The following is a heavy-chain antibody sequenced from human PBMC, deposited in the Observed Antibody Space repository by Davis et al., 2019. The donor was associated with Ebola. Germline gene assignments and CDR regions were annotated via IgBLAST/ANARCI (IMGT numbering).Heavy chain of an antibody. J-gene: IGHJ4*02. CDR2: IIPILGIA. CDR1: GGTFSSYA. D-gene: IGHD3-22*01. Sequence: SVKVSCKASGGTFSSYAISWVRQAPGQGLEWMGGIIPILGIANYAQKFQGRVTITADESTSTAYMELSSLRSEDTAVYYCARGPSVDHNYDSSGYFDYWGQGTLVTVSS. CDR3: ARGPSVDHNYDSSGYFDY. V-gene: IGHV1-69*10.